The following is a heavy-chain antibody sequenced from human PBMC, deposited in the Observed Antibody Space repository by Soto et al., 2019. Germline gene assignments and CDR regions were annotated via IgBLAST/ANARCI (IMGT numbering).Heavy chain of an antibody. CDR2: INAGNGNT. Sequence: ASVKVSCKASGYTFTSYAMHWVRQAPGQRLEWMGWINAGNGNTNYAQKLQGRVTMTTDTSTSTAYMELRSLRSDDTAVYYCARVPSDIVVVPAATYNWFDPWGQGTLVTVSS. CDR3: ARVPSDIVVVPAATYNWFDP. J-gene: IGHJ5*02. CDR1: GYTFTSYA. V-gene: IGHV1-3*01. D-gene: IGHD2-2*01.